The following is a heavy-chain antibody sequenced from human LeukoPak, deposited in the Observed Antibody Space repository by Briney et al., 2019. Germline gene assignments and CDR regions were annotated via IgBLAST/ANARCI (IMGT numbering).Heavy chain of an antibody. Sequence: SETLSLTCTVSGGSISSYYWSWIRQPPGKGLEWIGYIYYSGSTNYNPSLKSRVTISVDTSKNQFSLKLSSVTAADTAVYYCARGRDCSSTSCYSGYYYYGVDVWGQGTTVTVSS. CDR1: GGSISSYY. J-gene: IGHJ6*02. CDR3: ARGRDCSSTSCYSGYYYYGVDV. V-gene: IGHV4-59*01. D-gene: IGHD2-2*02. CDR2: IYYSGST.